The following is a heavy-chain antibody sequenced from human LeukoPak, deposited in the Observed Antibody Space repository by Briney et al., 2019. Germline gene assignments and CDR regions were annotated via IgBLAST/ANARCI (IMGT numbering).Heavy chain of an antibody. V-gene: IGHV3-49*03. D-gene: IGHD4-17*01. CDR2: IRSKAYGGTT. Sequence: PGGSLRLSCAASGFTFSSYAMSWFRQAPGKGLEWVGFIRSKAYGGTTEYAASVKGRFTISRDDSKSIAYLQMNSLKTEDTAVYYCTRDHYGEVDYWGQGTLVTVSS. J-gene: IGHJ4*02. CDR3: TRDHYGEVDY. CDR1: GFTFSSYA.